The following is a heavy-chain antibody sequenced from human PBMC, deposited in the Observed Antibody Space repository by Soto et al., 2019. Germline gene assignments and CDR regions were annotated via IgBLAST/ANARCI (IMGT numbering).Heavy chain of an antibody. Sequence: PGGSLRLSCAASGFAVNSNYMSWVRQAPGKGLEWVSVIYSDGSTYYAASVKGRFTISRDDSNSIAYLQMNSLETDDTAVYYCARRMTRAVRPPDFSGQGTLVTVSS. CDR3: ARRMTRAVRPPDF. D-gene: IGHD6-6*01. CDR1: GFAVNSNY. CDR2: IYSDGST. V-gene: IGHV3-53*03. J-gene: IGHJ4*02.